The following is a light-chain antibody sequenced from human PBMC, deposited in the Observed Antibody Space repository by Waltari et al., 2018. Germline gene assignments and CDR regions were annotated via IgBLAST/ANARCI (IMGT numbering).Light chain of an antibody. V-gene: IGLV1-44*01. CDR2: NNN. J-gene: IGLJ2*01. CDR1: SSNIGSTT. Sequence: QSVLTQPPSASGTPGQSVTISCSGSSSNIGSTTVNWYQQLPGTAPKLLIYNNNQRPSGVPDRFSGSKSGSSASLAINGLQSEDEADYSCAAWDDSLTGWVFGGGTKLTVL. CDR3: AAWDDSLTGWV.